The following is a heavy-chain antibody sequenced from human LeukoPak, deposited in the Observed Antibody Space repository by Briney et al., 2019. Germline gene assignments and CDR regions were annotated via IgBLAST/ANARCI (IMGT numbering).Heavy chain of an antibody. CDR2: IYHSGST. CDR3: ARESDTAMVAPGSSWYYFPLPEEHVPLNFDY. CDR1: GDSISSSNCY. V-gene: IGHV4-39*07. J-gene: IGHJ4*02. Sequence: PSETLSLTCTVSGDSISSSNCYWGWIRQPPGKGLEWIGSIYHSGSTYYNPSLKSRVTISVDTSKNQFSLKLSSVTAADTAVYYCARESDTAMVAPGSSWYYFPLPEEHVPLNFDYWGQGTLVTVSS. D-gene: IGHD5-18*01.